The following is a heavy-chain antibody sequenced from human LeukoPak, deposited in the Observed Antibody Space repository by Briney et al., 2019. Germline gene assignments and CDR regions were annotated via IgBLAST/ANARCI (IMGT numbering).Heavy chain of an antibody. CDR2: ISAYSGNT. Sequence: ASVKVSCTASGYTFTSYGISWVRQAPGQGLEWMGWISAYSGNTNYAPKLQGRVTMTTDTSSSTAYMELRSLRSDDTAVYYCAREGKYGDYVDYWGQGTLVAVSS. J-gene: IGHJ4*02. CDR1: GYTFTSYG. V-gene: IGHV1-18*01. D-gene: IGHD4-17*01. CDR3: AREGKYGDYVDY.